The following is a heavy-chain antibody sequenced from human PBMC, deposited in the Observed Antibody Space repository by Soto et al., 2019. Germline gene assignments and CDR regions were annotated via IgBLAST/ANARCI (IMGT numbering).Heavy chain of an antibody. CDR2: VFHSGIT. D-gene: IGHD3-10*01. V-gene: IGHV4-4*02. CDR3: TKAEAGSPFRY. CDR1: GGSMKTTNW. Sequence: VQLRESGPGQVKTSGTLSLTCAVSGGSMKTTNWWSWVRQPPAKGLEWIGEVFHSGITRYNPSLKSRATVAVDTSQNQFCLNLASVTAADTAVYDCTKAEAGSPFRYWGQGALVTVSS. J-gene: IGHJ4*02.